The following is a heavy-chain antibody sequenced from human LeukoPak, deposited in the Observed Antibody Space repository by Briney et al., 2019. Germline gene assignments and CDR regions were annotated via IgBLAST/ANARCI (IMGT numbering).Heavy chain of an antibody. CDR3: ARRAAYYYGSGSYYDY. J-gene: IGHJ4*02. CDR2: INHSGST. D-gene: IGHD3-10*01. CDR1: GGPFSGYY. V-gene: IGHV4-34*01. Sequence: SETLSLTCAVYGGPFSGYYWSWIRQPPGKGLEWIGEINHSGSTNYNPSLKSRVTISVDTSKNQFSLKLSSVTAADTAVYYCARRAAYYYGSGSYYDYWGQGTLVTVSS.